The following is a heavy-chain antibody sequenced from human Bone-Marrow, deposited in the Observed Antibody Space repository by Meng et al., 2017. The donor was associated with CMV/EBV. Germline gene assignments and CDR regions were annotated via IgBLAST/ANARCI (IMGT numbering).Heavy chain of an antibody. CDR2: IYYSGST. CDR3: ARHEIGGGTMVRGVITWFDP. V-gene: IGHV4-39*01. J-gene: IGHJ5*02. CDR1: GGSISSYY. D-gene: IGHD3-10*01. Sequence: SETLSLTCTVSGGSISSYYWGWIRQPPGKGLEWIGSIYYSGSTYYNPSLKSRVTISVDTSKNQFSLKLSSVTAADTAVYYCARHEIGGGTMVRGVITWFDPWGQGTLVTVSS.